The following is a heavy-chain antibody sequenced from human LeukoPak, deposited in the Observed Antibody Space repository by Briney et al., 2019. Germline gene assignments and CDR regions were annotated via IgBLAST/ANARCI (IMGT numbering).Heavy chain of an antibody. D-gene: IGHD6-19*01. CDR2: IHYDGSNK. J-gene: IGHJ4*02. Sequence: PGGSLRLSCAASGFTFSSYGMHWVRQAPGKGLEWVAFIHYDGSNKYYADSVKGRFTISRDNSKNTLYLQMNSLRPEDTAVYYCAKVAGSGWFDPYFEYWGQGTLVTASS. CDR3: AKVAGSGWFDPYFEY. V-gene: IGHV3-30*02. CDR1: GFTFSSYG.